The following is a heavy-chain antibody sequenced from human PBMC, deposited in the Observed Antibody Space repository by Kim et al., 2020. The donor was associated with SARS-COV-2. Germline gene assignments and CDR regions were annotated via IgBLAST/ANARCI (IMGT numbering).Heavy chain of an antibody. CDR3: ARDIRAYYGSGSYWDWFDP. V-gene: IGHV4-61*02. Sequence: SETLSLTCTVSGGSISSGSYYWSWIRQPAGKGLEWIGRIYTSGSTNYNPSLKSRVTISVDTSKNQFSLKLSSVTAADTAVYYCARDIRAYYGSGSYWDWFDPWGQGTLVTVSS. CDR1: GGSISSGSYY. D-gene: IGHD3-10*01. J-gene: IGHJ5*02. CDR2: IYTSGST.